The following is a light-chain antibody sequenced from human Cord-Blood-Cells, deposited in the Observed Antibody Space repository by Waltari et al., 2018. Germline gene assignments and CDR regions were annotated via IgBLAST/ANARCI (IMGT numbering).Light chain of an antibody. CDR1: SSDVGGYNS. CDR2: DVS. CDR3: SSYTSSSTLGV. Sequence: QSALTPPASVSGSPGQSITIPCTGTSSDVGGYNSVSWYPQNPGKAPKLMIYDVSNRPSGVSTRFAGSKSGNTASLTISGLQAEDEADYYCSSYTSSSTLGVFGGGTKLTVL. J-gene: IGLJ2*01. V-gene: IGLV2-14*01.